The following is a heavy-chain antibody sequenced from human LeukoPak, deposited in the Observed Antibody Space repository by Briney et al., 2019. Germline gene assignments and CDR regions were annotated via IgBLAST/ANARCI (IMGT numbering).Heavy chain of an antibody. D-gene: IGHD2-2*01. J-gene: IGHJ6*04. V-gene: IGHV1-18*04. CDR2: ISAYNGNT. Sequence: ASVKVSCQASGYTFTSYGISWVRQAPGQGLEGMGWISAYNGNTNYAQKLQGRVTMTTDTSTSTAYMELRSLRSDDTAVYYCARDKELHCSSTSCYYYYYGMDVWGKGTTVTVSS. CDR1: GYTFTSYG. CDR3: ARDKELHCSSTSCYYYYYGMDV.